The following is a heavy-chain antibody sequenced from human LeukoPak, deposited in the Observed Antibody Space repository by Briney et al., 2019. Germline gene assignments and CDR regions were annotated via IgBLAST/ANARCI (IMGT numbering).Heavy chain of an antibody. CDR1: GGTFSSYA. CDR2: IIPIFGTA. Sequence: ASVKVSCKASGGTFSSYAISWVRQAPGQGLEWMGGIIPIFGTANYAQKFQGRVTITADESTSTAYMELSSLRSEDTAVYYCANLDYGDNNWFDPWGQGTLVTVSS. J-gene: IGHJ5*02. D-gene: IGHD4-17*01. CDR3: ANLDYGDNNWFDP. V-gene: IGHV1-69*13.